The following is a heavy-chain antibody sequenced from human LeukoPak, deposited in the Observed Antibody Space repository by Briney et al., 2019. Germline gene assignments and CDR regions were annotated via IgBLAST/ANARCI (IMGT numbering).Heavy chain of an antibody. J-gene: IGHJ4*02. D-gene: IGHD6-13*01. CDR3: ARHAKKDKAAAAIDY. CDR2: IYYSGST. CDR1: GGSISSYY. Sequence: SETLSLTCTVSGGSISSYYWSWIRQPPGKGLEWIGYIYYSGSTNYNPSLKIRVTISVDTSKNQFSLRLSSVTAADTAVYNCARHAKKDKAAAAIDYWGQGTLVTVPS. V-gene: IGHV4-59*08.